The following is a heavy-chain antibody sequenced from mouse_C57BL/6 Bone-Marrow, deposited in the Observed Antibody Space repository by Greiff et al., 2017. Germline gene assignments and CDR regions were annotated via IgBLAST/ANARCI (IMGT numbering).Heavy chain of an antibody. CDR3: ARPYYSNYWYFDV. D-gene: IGHD2-5*01. CDR2: IYPGSGST. J-gene: IGHJ1*03. V-gene: IGHV1-55*01. CDR1: GYTFTSYW. Sequence: QVQLQQSGAELVKPGASVKMSCTASGYTFTSYWITWVKQRPGQGLEWIGDIYPGSGSTNYNEKFKSKATLTVDTSSSTAYMQLSSLTSEDSAVYDCARPYYSNYWYFDVWGTGTTVTVSS.